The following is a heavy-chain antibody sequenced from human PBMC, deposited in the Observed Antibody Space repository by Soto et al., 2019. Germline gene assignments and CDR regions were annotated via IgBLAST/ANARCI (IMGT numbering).Heavy chain of an antibody. D-gene: IGHD3-3*01. CDR2: INWDGYSI. J-gene: IGHJ6*02. CDR1: AFKFDDHV. V-gene: IGHV3-9*01. Sequence: EVQLAESGGGLVHPGGSLRLSCVASAFKFDDHVMHWVRQVPGKGLEWVGHINWDGYSIGYGDSVRGRFTISRDNAKNTLYLQMNSLRPEDTALYYCARSWSGSTSGRVDVWGRGTTVTVSS. CDR3: ARSWSGSTSGRVDV.